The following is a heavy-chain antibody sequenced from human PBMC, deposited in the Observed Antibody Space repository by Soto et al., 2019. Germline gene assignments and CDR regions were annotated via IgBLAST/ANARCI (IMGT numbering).Heavy chain of an antibody. CDR1: GFTFSSYA. V-gene: IGHV3-30-3*01. D-gene: IGHD6-19*01. J-gene: IGHJ4*02. Sequence: QVQLVESGGGVVQPGRSLRLSCAASGFTFSSYAMHWVRQAPGKGLEWVAVISYDGSNKYYADSVKGRFTISRDNSKNTLYLQMNSLRAEDTAVYYCARATYSSGWAVDYWGQGTLGTVSS. CDR2: ISYDGSNK. CDR3: ARATYSSGWAVDY.